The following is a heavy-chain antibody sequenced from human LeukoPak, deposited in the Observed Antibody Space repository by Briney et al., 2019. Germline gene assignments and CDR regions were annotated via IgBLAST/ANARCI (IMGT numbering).Heavy chain of an antibody. V-gene: IGHV3-7*01. CDR3: ARDQIAPGIAAAGPDY. D-gene: IGHD6-13*01. J-gene: IGHJ4*02. CDR2: IKQDGSEK. CDR1: GFTFSSYW. Sequence: GGSLRLSCAASGFTFSSYWMSWVRQAPGKGLEWVANIKQDGSEKYYVDSVKGRFTISRDNAKNSLYLQMNSLRAEDTAVYYCARDQIAPGIAAAGPDYWGQGTLVTVSS.